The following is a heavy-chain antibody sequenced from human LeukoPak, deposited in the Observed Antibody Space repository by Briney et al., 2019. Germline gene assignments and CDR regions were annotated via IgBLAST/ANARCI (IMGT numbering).Heavy chain of an antibody. CDR3: ARDYYDSSGYYFYYYYYMDV. Sequence: PGGSLRLSCAASGFTFSSYWMHWVRQAPGKGLVWVSRINSDGSSTSYADSVKGRFTISRDNAKNTLYLQMNSLRAEDTAVYYCARDYYDSSGYYFYYYYYMDVWGKGTTVTVSS. CDR2: INSDGSST. J-gene: IGHJ6*03. D-gene: IGHD3-22*01. CDR1: GFTFSSYW. V-gene: IGHV3-74*01.